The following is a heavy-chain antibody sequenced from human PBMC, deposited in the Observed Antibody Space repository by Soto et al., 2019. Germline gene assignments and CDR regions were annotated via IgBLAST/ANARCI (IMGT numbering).Heavy chain of an antibody. Sequence: SETLSLTCTVSGGSISSYYWSWIRQPPGKGLEWIGYIYYSGSTNYNPSLKSRVTISVDTSKNQFSLKLSSVTAADTAVYYCARNPVNYGDYVSANDWYFDLWGRGTLVTVSS. CDR3: ARNPVNYGDYVSANDWYFDL. CDR1: GGSISSYY. V-gene: IGHV4-59*08. D-gene: IGHD4-17*01. J-gene: IGHJ2*01. CDR2: IYYSGST.